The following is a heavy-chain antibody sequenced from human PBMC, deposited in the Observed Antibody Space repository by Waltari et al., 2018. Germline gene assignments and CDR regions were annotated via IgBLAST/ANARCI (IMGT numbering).Heavy chain of an antibody. CDR1: GLTVSANF. CDR2: LYPGDTI. V-gene: IGHV3-53*01. CDR3: ARWLLSERKGIDV. D-gene: IGHD3-3*01. Sequence: EVQLVESGGLLMQPGGSLRLSCAASGLTVSANFMTWVRQSPGKGLWCVPILYPGDTIYDADPVKGRFTSSRDNSKKTLYLQMNSLRVEDTAVYYCARWLLSERKGIDVWGQGTTVTVSS. J-gene: IGHJ6*02.